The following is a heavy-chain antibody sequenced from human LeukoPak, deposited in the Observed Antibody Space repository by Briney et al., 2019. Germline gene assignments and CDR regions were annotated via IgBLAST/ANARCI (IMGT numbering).Heavy chain of an antibody. Sequence: GGSLRLSCAASGFTFSSYAMSWVRQAPGKGLEWVSSIIDSGGSTYYADSAKGRFTISRDNSKNTLYLQMNSLRAEDTAVYYCAKFRGRGAVDYWGRGTLVTVSS. D-gene: IGHD3-10*01. CDR2: IIDSGGST. CDR1: GFTFSSYA. J-gene: IGHJ4*02. V-gene: IGHV3-23*01. CDR3: AKFRGRGAVDY.